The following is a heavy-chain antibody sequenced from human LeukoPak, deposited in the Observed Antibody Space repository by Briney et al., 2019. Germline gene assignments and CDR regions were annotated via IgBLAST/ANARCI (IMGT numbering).Heavy chain of an antibody. V-gene: IGHV3-23*01. J-gene: IGHJ6*03. CDR2: IFPSGGEI. CDR1: GFTFSSYA. D-gene: IGHD3-9*01. Sequence: LGRSLRLSCAASGFTFSSYAMHWVRQAPGKGLEWVSSIFPSGGEIHYADSVRGRFTISRDNSKSTLSLQMNSLRAEDTAVYYCAKDGGEYYDILTGYYPRLYYMDVWGKGTTVTISS. CDR3: AKDGGEYYDILTGYYPRLYYMDV.